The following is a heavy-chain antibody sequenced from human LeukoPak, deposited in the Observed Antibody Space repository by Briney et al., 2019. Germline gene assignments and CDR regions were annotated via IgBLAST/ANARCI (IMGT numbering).Heavy chain of an antibody. CDR1: GFTFSSYG. V-gene: IGHV3-30*02. J-gene: IGHJ6*03. CDR2: IRYDGSNK. D-gene: IGHD6-13*01. CDR3: APRGYSSSLNYYYYYMDV. Sequence: GGSLRLSCAASGFTFSSYGRHWVRQAPGKGLEWVAFIRYDGSNKYYADSVKGRFTISRDNSKNTLYLQMNSLRAEDTAVYYCAPRGYSSSLNYYYYYMDVWGKGTTVTVSS.